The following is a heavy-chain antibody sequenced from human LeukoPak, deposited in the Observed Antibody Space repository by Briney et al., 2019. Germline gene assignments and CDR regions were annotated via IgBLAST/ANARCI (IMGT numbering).Heavy chain of an antibody. CDR1: GGSITSGNYY. V-gene: IGHV4-61*02. J-gene: IGHJ4*02. CDR2: IHTSGST. D-gene: IGHD3-22*01. CDR3: ARAHYDSSGYYLSYYFDY. Sequence: SETLSLTCTVSGGSITSGNYYWSWIRQPAKKGLEWIGRIHTSGSTNYNPSLESRVTISMDTSRSQFSLNLSSVTAADTAVYYCARAHYDSSGYYLSYYFDYWGQGTLVTVSS.